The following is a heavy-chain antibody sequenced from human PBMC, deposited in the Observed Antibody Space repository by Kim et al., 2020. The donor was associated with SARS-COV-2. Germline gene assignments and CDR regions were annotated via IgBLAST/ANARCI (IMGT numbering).Heavy chain of an antibody. Sequence: GGSLRLSCAASGFTVSSNYMSWVRQAPGKGLEWVSVIYSGGSTYYADSVKGRFTISRDNSKNTLYLQMNSLRAEDTAVYYCARVGVDDYVWGSAFDYWGQGTLVTVSS. CDR2: IYSGGST. V-gene: IGHV3-53*01. D-gene: IGHD3-16*01. J-gene: IGHJ4*02. CDR3: ARVGVDDYVWGSAFDY. CDR1: GFTVSSNY.